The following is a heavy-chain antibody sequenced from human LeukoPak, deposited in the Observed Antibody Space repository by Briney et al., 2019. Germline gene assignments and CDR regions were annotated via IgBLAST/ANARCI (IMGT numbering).Heavy chain of an antibody. CDR3: AKDPVAAAGTFDY. D-gene: IGHD6-13*01. V-gene: IGHV3-23*01. Sequence: GGSLRLSCAASGFTFSSYAMSWVRQAPGEGLEWVSAISGSGGSTYYADSVKGRFTISRDNSKNTLYLQMNSLRAEDTAVCYCAKDPVAAAGTFDYWGQGTLVTVSS. CDR2: ISGSGGST. J-gene: IGHJ4*02. CDR1: GFTFSSYA.